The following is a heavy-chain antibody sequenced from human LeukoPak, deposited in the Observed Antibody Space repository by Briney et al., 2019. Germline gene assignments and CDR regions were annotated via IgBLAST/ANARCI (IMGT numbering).Heavy chain of an antibody. CDR3: ARRYCSGGSCYSDY. CDR2: IWYDGSNK. V-gene: IGHV3-33*01. J-gene: IGHJ4*02. Sequence: GGSLRLSCAASGSSFSSYGMHWVRQAPGKGLEWVAVIWYDGSNKYYADSVKGRFTISRDNSKNTLYLQMNSLRAEDTAVYYCARRYCSGGSCYSDYWGQGTLVTVSS. CDR1: GSSFSSYG. D-gene: IGHD2-15*01.